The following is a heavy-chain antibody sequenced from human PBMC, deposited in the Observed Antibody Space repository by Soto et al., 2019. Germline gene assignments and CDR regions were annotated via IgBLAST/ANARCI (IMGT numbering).Heavy chain of an antibody. CDR3: AGHRQVAGAD. D-gene: IGHD2-15*01. J-gene: IGHJ4*02. CDR2: LYYSGST. CDR1: GGSISSSSYY. Sequence: SETLSLTCTVSGGSISSSSYYWGWIRQPPGKGLEWIGSLYYSGSTYYNPSLKSRVTISVDTSKNQFSLKLSSVTAADTAVYYCAGHRQVAGADWGQGSLVTVSS. V-gene: IGHV4-39*01.